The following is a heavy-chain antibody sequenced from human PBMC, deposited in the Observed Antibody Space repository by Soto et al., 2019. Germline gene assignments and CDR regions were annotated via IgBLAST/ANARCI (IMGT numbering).Heavy chain of an antibody. CDR2: IYHGGNT. D-gene: IGHD6-19*01. V-gene: IGHV4-38-2*02. Sequence: SETLSLTCAVSGYSINTGFNWGWIRRPPGKGLEWIASIYHGGNTYYNLSLKSRITISADTSRNQISLKLSSVTAADTAVYYCARDWGTGFYNFDSWGQGTLVTVSS. CDR3: ARDWGTGFYNFDS. CDR1: GYSINTGFN. J-gene: IGHJ4*02.